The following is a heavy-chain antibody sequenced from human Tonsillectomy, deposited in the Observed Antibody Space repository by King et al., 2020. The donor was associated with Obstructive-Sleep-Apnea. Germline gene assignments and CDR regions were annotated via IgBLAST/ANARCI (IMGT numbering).Heavy chain of an antibody. CDR1: GYTFTSYG. Sequence: QLVQSGAEVKKPGASVKVSCKASGYTFTSYGISWVRQAPGQGLEWVGGISNYNGNTNYAQKLQGRVTMTTETSTSPAYMELRGLRSDDTAVYYCARGLLTDYDFWSGYLYGMDVWGQGTTVTVSS. D-gene: IGHD3-3*01. CDR3: ARGLLTDYDFWSGYLYGMDV. CDR2: ISNYNGNT. V-gene: IGHV1-18*04. J-gene: IGHJ6*02.